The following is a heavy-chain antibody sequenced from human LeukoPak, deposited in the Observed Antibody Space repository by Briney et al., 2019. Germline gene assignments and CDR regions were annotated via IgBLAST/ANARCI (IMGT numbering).Heavy chain of an antibody. CDR2: IYYSGST. D-gene: IGHD4-17*01. V-gene: IGHV4-39*01. J-gene: IGHJ4*02. CDR3: ARLLTTVIYFDY. Sequence: PSETLSLTCAVSGFSISSTSYYWGWIRQPPGKGLEWIGSIYYSGSTYYNPSLKSRLTISVDTSNNQFSLKLSSVTAADTAVYDCARLLTTVIYFDYWGQGTPVTVSS. CDR1: GFSISSTSYY.